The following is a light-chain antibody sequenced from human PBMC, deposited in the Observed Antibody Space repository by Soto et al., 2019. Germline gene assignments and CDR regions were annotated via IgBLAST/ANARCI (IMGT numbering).Light chain of an antibody. CDR3: GTWDSSLSAAV. CDR2: DNN. CDR1: SSNIGKNS. V-gene: IGLV1-51*01. Sequence: QSVLTQPPSASAAPGQKVTISCSGSSSNIGKNSVSWYQQFPGTAPKLLISDNNKRASGIPDRFSASNSGTSATLGITGLQTGDEADYNCGTWDSSLSAAVFGGGTKVTVL. J-gene: IGLJ3*02.